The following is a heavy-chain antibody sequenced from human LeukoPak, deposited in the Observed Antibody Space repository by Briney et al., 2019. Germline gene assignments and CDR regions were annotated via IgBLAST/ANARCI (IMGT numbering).Heavy chain of an antibody. J-gene: IGHJ4*02. V-gene: IGHV1-8*02. D-gene: IGHD6-19*01. CDR3: AREAYSSGWQEEVY. CDR2: MNPNSGNT. CDR1: GYTFTGYY. Sequence: ASVTVSCKASGYTFTGYYMHWVRQAPGQGLEWMGWMNPNSGNTGYAQKFQGRVTMTRNTSISTAYMELSSLRSEDTAVYYCAREAYSSGWQEEVYWGQGTLVTVSS.